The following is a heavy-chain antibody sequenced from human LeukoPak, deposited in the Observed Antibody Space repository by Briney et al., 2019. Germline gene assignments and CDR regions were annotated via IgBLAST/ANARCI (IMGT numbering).Heavy chain of an antibody. D-gene: IGHD5-12*01. CDR2: IYDSGST. CDR1: GFTVRTNY. Sequence: PGGSLRLSCAASGFTVRTNYMSWVRQAPGKGLEWVSVIYDSGSTYYADSVKGRFTISRDNSKNTLYLQMNSLRAEDTAVYYCAREKNDIVVTSYYFDYWGQGTLVTVSS. CDR3: AREKNDIVVTSYYFDY. J-gene: IGHJ4*02. V-gene: IGHV3-53*01.